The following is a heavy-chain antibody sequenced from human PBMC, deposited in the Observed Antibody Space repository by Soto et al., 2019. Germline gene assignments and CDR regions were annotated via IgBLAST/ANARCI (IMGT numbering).Heavy chain of an antibody. CDR3: ARHPPLYGSGFPFDD. Sequence: SETLSLTCAVHGGSFSGYYWDWIRQPPGKGLEWIGEVNHGGTSNYNPSLKSRAIISVDTSKNQFSLKLTSVTAEDTAVYYCARHPPLYGSGFPFDDWGQGTLVTVSS. CDR2: VNHGGTS. CDR1: GGSFSGYY. V-gene: IGHV4-34*01. J-gene: IGHJ4*02. D-gene: IGHD3-10*01.